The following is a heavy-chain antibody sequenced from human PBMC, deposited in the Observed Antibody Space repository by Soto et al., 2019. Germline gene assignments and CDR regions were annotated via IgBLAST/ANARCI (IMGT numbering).Heavy chain of an antibody. V-gene: IGHV4-59*01. J-gene: IGHJ4*02. CDR1: GGSFSGYY. CDR2: IYYSGST. CDR3: ARSRGDGYNWGYDY. D-gene: IGHD5-12*01. Sequence: PSETLSLTCAVYGGSFSGYYWSWIRQPPGKGLEWIGYIYYSGSTNYNPSLKSRVTISVDTSKNQFSLKLSSVTAADTAVYYCARSRGDGYNWGYDYWGQGTLVTVSS.